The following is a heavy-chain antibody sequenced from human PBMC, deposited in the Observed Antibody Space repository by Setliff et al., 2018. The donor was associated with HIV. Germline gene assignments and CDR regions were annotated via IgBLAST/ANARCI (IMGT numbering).Heavy chain of an antibody. Sequence: SETLSLTCAVSGYSISSDYYWNWLRQTPGKGLEWIGYIYTSRGTNYNHSLRTRVIISVDTSNQFSLKLSSVTAADAAVYYCARSPSYRSSWEYYFDYWGQGILVTVSS. J-gene: IGHJ4*02. CDR1: GYSISSDYY. D-gene: IGHD6-13*01. CDR3: ARSPSYRSSWEYYFDY. CDR2: IYTSRGT. V-gene: IGHV4-4*09.